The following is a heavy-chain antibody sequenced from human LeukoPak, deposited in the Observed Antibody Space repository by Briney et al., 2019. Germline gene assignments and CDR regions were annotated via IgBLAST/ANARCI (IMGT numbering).Heavy chain of an antibody. CDR3: ARDQVGTDFDY. Sequence: ASVKVSCKASGYTFTSYDINWVRQATGQGLEWMGWMNPNSGNTGYAQKLQGRVTMTTDTSTSTAYMELRSLRSDDTAVYYCARDQVGTDFDYWGQGTLVTVSS. CDR1: GYTFTSYD. CDR2: MNPNSGNT. D-gene: IGHD1-1*01. J-gene: IGHJ4*02. V-gene: IGHV1-8*02.